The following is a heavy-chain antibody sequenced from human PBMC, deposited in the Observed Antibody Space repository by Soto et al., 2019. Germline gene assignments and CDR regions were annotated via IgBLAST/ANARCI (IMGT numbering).Heavy chain of an antibody. D-gene: IGHD5-18*01. CDR1: GGTFSSYA. J-gene: IGHJ4*02. CDR3: ASRYSYAYGY. V-gene: IGHV1-69*13. CDR2: IIPIFGTA. Sequence: GASVKVSCKASGGTFSSYAISWVRQAPGQGLEWMGGIIPIFGTANYAQKFQGRVTITADESTSTAYMELSSLRSEDTAVYYCASRYSYAYGYWGQGTLVTVSS.